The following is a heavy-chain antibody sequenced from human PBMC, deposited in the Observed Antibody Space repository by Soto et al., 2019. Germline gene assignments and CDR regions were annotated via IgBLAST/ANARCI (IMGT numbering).Heavy chain of an antibody. V-gene: IGHV3-11*06. Sequence: QVQLVESGGGLVKPGGSLRLSCAASGFTFSDYYMSWIRQAPGKGLEWVSYISSSSSYTNYADSVKGRFTISRDNAKNSLYLQMNSLRAEDTAVYYCAREDYDYVWGSYRLDAFDIWGQGTMVTVSS. CDR1: GFTFSDYY. CDR3: AREDYDYVWGSYRLDAFDI. D-gene: IGHD3-16*02. J-gene: IGHJ3*02. CDR2: ISSSSSYT.